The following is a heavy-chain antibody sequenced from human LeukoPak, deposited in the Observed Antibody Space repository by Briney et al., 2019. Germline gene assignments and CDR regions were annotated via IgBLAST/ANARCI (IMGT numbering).Heavy chain of an antibody. CDR1: GGSISSGSYS. V-gene: IGHV4-30-2*01. CDR2: IYPRGST. CDR3: ARESPIVATIDY. J-gene: IGHJ4*02. Sequence: RPSQTLSLTCAVSGGSISSGSYSWSWIRQPPGKGLEWIGYIYPRGSTYYNPSLKSRVILSLDKSANQFSLNLSSVTAADTAVYYCARESPIVATIDYWGQGTLVTVSS. D-gene: IGHD5-12*01.